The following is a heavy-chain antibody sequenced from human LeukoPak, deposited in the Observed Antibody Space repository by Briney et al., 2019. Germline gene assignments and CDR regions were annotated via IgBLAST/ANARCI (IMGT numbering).Heavy chain of an antibody. V-gene: IGHV1-2*02. Sequence: ASVKVSCKASGYTFTGYYMHWVRQAPGHGLEWMGWINPDSGGTDYAQNFQGRVTMTRDTSITTAHMELNRLRSDDTAVYYCAASRKYQLLGEADDAFDIWGQGTMVTVSS. CDR2: INPDSGGT. J-gene: IGHJ3*02. D-gene: IGHD2-2*01. CDR1: GYTFTGYY. CDR3: AASRKYQLLGEADDAFDI.